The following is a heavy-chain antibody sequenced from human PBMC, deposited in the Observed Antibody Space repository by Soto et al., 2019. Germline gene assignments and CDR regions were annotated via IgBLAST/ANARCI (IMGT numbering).Heavy chain of an antibody. D-gene: IGHD5-18*01. CDR3: ARDCPPQKYIYGPNYYSYCGMDA. J-gene: IGHJ6*02. V-gene: IGHV4-34*01. CDR2: INHSGST. Sequence: SETRCLTSAGSGGSLIGGDWSWSRQPPWKGLEWIGEINHSGSTNYNPSLKSRVTISVDTSKNQFSLKLSSVTAADTAVYYCARDCPPQKYIYGPNYYSYCGMDAWGQGTMVT. CDR1: GGSLIGGD.